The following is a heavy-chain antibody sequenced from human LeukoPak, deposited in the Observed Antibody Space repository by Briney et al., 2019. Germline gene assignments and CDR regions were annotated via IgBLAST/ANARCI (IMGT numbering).Heavy chain of an antibody. D-gene: IGHD6-19*01. Sequence: GASVKVSCKASGGTFSSYAISWVRQAPGQGLEWMGGIIPIFGTANYAQKFQGRVTITADESTSTAYMELSSLRSEDTAVYYCARDRAAVAGFYFDYWGQGTLVTVSS. CDR1: GGTFSSYA. J-gene: IGHJ4*02. CDR2: IIPIFGTA. CDR3: ARDRAAVAGFYFDY. V-gene: IGHV1-69*13.